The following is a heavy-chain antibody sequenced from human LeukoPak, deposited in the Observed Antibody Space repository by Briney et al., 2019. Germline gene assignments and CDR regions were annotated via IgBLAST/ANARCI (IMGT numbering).Heavy chain of an antibody. Sequence: ASVKVSCKASGYRFTSYDMPWVRQAPGQGLEWMGIINPSGGSTSYAQRFQGRVAMTRDTSTTTVYMEVNSLTSEDTAVYFCARDGPTAAPFDYWGQGTLVTVSS. CDR3: ARDGPTAAPFDY. CDR1: GYRFTSYD. J-gene: IGHJ4*02. D-gene: IGHD2-2*01. V-gene: IGHV1-46*01. CDR2: INPSGGST.